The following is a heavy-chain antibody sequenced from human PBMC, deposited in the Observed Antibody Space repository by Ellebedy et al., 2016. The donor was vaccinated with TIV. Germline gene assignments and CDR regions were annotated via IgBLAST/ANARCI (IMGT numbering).Heavy chain of an antibody. Sequence: MPSETLSLTCSVSGGSISSNYWSWIRQPAGKGLELIGRISASGSTNYNPSLKSRVRMSIDTSKNQFSLNLNSVTAADTAVYYCARDTGENTVKYFDYWGQGALVTVSS. CDR2: ISASGST. V-gene: IGHV4-4*07. CDR1: GGSISSNY. CDR3: ARDTGENTVKYFDY. D-gene: IGHD4-17*01. J-gene: IGHJ4*02.